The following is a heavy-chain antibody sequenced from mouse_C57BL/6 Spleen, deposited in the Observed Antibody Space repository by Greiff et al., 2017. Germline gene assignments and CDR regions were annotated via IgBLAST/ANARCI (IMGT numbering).Heavy chain of an antibody. V-gene: IGHV1-82*01. CDR3: ARSIITTVVANFDY. CDR2: IYPGDGDT. Sequence: QVQLKESGPELVKPGASVKISCKASGYAFSSSWMNWVKQRPGKGLEWIGRIYPGDGDTNYNGKFKGKATLTADKSSSTAYMQLSSLTSEDSAVYFCARSIITTVVANFDYWGQGTTLTVSS. J-gene: IGHJ2*01. D-gene: IGHD1-1*01. CDR1: GYAFSSSW.